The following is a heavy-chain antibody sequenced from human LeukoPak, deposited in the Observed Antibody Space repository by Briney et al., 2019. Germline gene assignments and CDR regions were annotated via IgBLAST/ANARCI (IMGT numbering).Heavy chain of an antibody. CDR1: GYTFTGYY. V-gene: IGHV1-2*04. D-gene: IGHD3-10*01. CDR3: ARDLVRGLLWFGESRPSWFDP. CDR2: INPNSGGT. J-gene: IGHJ5*02. Sequence: ASVKVSCKASGYTFTGYYMHWVRQAPGQGLEWMGWINPNSGGTNYAQKFQGWVTMTRDTSISTAYMELSRLRSDDTAVYYCARDLVRGLLWFGESRPSWFDPWGQGTLVTVSS.